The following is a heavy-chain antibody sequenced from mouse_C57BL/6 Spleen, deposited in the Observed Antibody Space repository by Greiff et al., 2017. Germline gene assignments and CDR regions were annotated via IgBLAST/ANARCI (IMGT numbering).Heavy chain of an antibody. CDR1: GFTFSSYA. D-gene: IGHD1-1*01. Sequence: EVMLVESGEGLVKPGGSLKLSCAASGFTFSSYAMSWVRQTPEKRLEWVAYISRGGDYIYYADTVKGRFTISRDNARNTLYLQMSSLKSEDTAMYYCTRDGNGIPFAYWGQGTLVTVSA. CDR2: ISRGGDYI. J-gene: IGHJ3*01. V-gene: IGHV5-9-1*02. CDR3: TRDGNGIPFAY.